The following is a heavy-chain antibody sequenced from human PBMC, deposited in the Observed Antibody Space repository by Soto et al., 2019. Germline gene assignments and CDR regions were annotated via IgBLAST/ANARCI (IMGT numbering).Heavy chain of an antibody. J-gene: IGHJ6*03. CDR1: GGSIRSYY. CDR3: ARRWYYDFWSGVTPPGTNYYMDV. V-gene: IGHV4-59*08. CDR2: IYYSGST. D-gene: IGHD3-3*01. Sequence: PLVPLCLSCTVSGGSIRSYYWSWIRQTTGKGLEWIGYIYYSGSTNYNPSLKSRVTISVDTSKNQFSLKLSSVTAADTAVYYCARRWYYDFWSGVTPPGTNYYMDVWGKGTTVTVSS.